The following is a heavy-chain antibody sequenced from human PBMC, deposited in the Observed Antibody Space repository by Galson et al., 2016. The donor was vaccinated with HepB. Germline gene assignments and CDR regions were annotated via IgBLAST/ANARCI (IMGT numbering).Heavy chain of an antibody. CDR2: ISRSGDST. Sequence: SLRLSCAASGFTFSSCAMSWVRQAPGKGLAGVSGISRSGDSTYYATSMRGRFTISRDNYQNMLCMQMSSLRADDTAVYYCAKKSLVAGTATYVFDNWGQGTLVTVSS. J-gene: IGHJ4*02. D-gene: IGHD6-19*01. CDR1: GFTFSSCA. CDR3: AKKSLVAGTATYVFDN. V-gene: IGHV3-23*01.